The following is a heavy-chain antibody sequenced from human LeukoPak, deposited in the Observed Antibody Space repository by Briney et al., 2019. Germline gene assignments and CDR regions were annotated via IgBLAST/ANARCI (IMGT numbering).Heavy chain of an antibody. CDR2: ISGSGGST. D-gene: IGHD2-2*02. CDR3: AKDRWGYCSSTXCXIFDY. V-gene: IGHV3-23*01. J-gene: IGHJ4*02. Sequence: GGSLRLSCAASGFTFSSYAMSWVRQAPGKGLEWVSAISGSGGSTYYADSVKGRFTISRDNSKNTLYLQMNSLRAEDTAVYYCAKDRWGYCSSTXCXIFDYWGQGTLVTVSS. CDR1: GFTFSSYA.